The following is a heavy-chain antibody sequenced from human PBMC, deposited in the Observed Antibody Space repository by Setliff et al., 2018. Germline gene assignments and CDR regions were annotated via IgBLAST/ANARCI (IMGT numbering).Heavy chain of an antibody. CDR3: ARGRNVAARLLDT. Sequence: NPSETLSLTCAAYGGTFSDYYWTWIRQPPGKGLEWIGEINHSGTTNYNPSLKSRVSISIDMAKDQFSLRMNSVTAADAAIYYCARGRNVAARLLDTWGQGSRVTVSS. CDR1: GGTFSDYY. V-gene: IGHV4-34*01. J-gene: IGHJ5*02. D-gene: IGHD6-6*01. CDR2: INHSGTT.